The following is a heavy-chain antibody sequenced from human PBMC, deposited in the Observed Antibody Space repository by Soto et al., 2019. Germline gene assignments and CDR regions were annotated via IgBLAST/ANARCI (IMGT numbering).Heavy chain of an antibody. D-gene: IGHD3-16*01. Sequence: QVQLQESGPGLVKPSETLSLTCTVSGDSISSYNLAWIRQPPGKGLEWIGYFRSGGGTSYNPSLTSRGAIAADTTMKQFSLGLSSVSAADTAVYYCVGQGMGVLHGLVDVWGQGTTVTVSS. CDR1: GDSISSYN. CDR2: FRSGGGT. V-gene: IGHV4-59*08. J-gene: IGHJ6*02. CDR3: VGQGMGVLHGLVDV.